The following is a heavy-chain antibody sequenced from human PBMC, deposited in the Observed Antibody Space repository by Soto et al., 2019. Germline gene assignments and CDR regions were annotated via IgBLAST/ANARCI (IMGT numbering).Heavy chain of an antibody. CDR2: IYYSGST. CDR1: GGSISSSSYY. Sequence: SETLSLTCTVSGGSISSSSYYWGWIRQPPGKGLEWIGSIYYSGSTYYNPSLKSRVTISVDTSKNQFSLKLSSVTAADTAVYYCARDYYGSGSYYKVLQDYGMDVWGQGTTVTVSS. V-gene: IGHV4-39*02. CDR3: ARDYYGSGSYYKVLQDYGMDV. J-gene: IGHJ6*02. D-gene: IGHD3-10*01.